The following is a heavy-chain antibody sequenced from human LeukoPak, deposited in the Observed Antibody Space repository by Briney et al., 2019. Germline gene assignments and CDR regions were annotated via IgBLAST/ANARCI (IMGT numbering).Heavy chain of an antibody. V-gene: IGHV3-30*04. D-gene: IGHD1-26*01. CDR2: ISNDGSHK. CDR3: AKVVGATTRGYFDY. Sequence: GGSLRLSCAASGFPFSSYSMHWVRQAPGNGLEWVAVISNDGSHKYYADSVKGRFIISRDNSKNTLYLQMNSLRAEDTAVYYCAKVVGATTRGYFDYWGQGTLVTVSS. J-gene: IGHJ4*02. CDR1: GFPFSSYS.